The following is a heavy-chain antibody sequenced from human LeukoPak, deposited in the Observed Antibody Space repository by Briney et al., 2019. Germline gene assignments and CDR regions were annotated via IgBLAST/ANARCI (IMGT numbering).Heavy chain of an antibody. D-gene: IGHD1-26*01. V-gene: IGHV3-7*01. J-gene: IGHJ3*02. CDR3: VKKTIVGATVDAFDI. CDR2: IKQDGSEK. Sequence: GGSLRLSCAASGFTFSSYWMSWVRQAPGKGLEGVANIKQDGSEKYYVDSVKGRFTISRDNAKNTLYLQMNSLRAEDTAVYYCVKKTIVGATVDAFDIWGQGTMVIVSS. CDR1: GFTFSSYW.